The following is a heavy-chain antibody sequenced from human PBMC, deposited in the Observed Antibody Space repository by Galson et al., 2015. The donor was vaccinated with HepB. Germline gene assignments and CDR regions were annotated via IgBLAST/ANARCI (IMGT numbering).Heavy chain of an antibody. J-gene: IGHJ2*01. D-gene: IGHD2-21*02. Sequence: SLRLSCAASGFTFSSYSMNWVRQAPGKGLEWVSSISSSSSYIYYADSVKGRFTISRDNAKNSLFLQMNSLRGDDTAVYYCARGRVPYAYCGGDCLYWYFDLWGRGTLVTVSS. CDR1: GFTFSSYS. CDR2: ISSSSSYI. CDR3: ARGRVPYAYCGGDCLYWYFDL. V-gene: IGHV3-21*01.